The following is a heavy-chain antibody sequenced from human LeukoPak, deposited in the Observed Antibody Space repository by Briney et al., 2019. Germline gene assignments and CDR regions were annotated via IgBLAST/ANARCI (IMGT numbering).Heavy chain of an antibody. CDR1: GGSISSGDYY. Sequence: SQTLSLTCTVSGGSISSGDYYWSWIRQPPGKGLEWIGYIYYSGSTYYNPSLKSRVTISVDTSKNQFSLKLSSVTAADTAVYYCARDGGGGEYYYYYYYMDVWGKGTTVTVSS. CDR3: ARDGGGGEYYYYYYYMDV. V-gene: IGHV4-30-4*08. J-gene: IGHJ6*03. D-gene: IGHD2-21*01. CDR2: IYYSGST.